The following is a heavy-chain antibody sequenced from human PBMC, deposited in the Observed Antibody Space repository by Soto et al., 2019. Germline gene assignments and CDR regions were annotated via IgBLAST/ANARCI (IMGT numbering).Heavy chain of an antibody. Sequence: QVQLVQSGVEVKKPGASVKVSCKASGYTFTSHAISWVRQAPGQGLEWMGWISAYNGNTNYAQNLRGRVTMTTDASTRTAYMELRSLRYDDTAMYYFARDFTGWPPDGVDYWGQGTQVTVSS. CDR3: ARDFTGWPPDGVDY. V-gene: IGHV1-18*01. D-gene: IGHD3-16*01. CDR1: GYTFTSHA. J-gene: IGHJ4*02. CDR2: ISAYNGNT.